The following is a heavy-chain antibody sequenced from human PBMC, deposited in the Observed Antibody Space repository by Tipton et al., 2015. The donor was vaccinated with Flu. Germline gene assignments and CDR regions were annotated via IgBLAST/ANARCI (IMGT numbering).Heavy chain of an antibody. V-gene: IGHV4-4*07. Sequence: TLSLTCTVSGGSISSYYWSWIRQPAGKGLEWIGRIYTSGSTNYNPSLKSRVTISVDTSKNQFSLKLSPVTAADTAVYYCARAAYYDSSGYYSNWFDPWGQGTLVTVSS. CDR3: ARAAYYDSSGYYSNWFDP. J-gene: IGHJ5*02. CDR1: GGSISSYY. CDR2: IYTSGST. D-gene: IGHD3-22*01.